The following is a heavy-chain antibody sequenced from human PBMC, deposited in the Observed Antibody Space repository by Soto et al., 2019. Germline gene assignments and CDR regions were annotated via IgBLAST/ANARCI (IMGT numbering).Heavy chain of an antibody. CDR1: GGSISSGENF. J-gene: IGHJ4*02. D-gene: IGHD1-26*01. Sequence: SETLSLTCTVSGGSISSGENFWNWIRQSPGKGLEWIGYIHHSGSTYYNPSLKSRLPISVDTSKNQISLKLNSVTAADTAVYYCARDTGTYPYYFDYWGQGTLVTVSS. CDR2: IHHSGST. V-gene: IGHV4-30-4*01. CDR3: ARDTGTYPYYFDY.